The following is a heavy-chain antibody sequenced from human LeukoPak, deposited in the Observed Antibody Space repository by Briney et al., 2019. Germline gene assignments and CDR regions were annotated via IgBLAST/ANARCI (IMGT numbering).Heavy chain of an antibody. CDR2: INAGNGNT. Sequence: EASVKVSCKASGYTFTSYAMHWVRQAPGQRLEWMGWINAGNGNTKYSLKFQGRVTITRDTSASTAYMELSSLRSEDTAVYYCARETSVAGTKNWGQGTLVTVSS. CDR1: GYTFTSYA. V-gene: IGHV1-3*01. D-gene: IGHD6-19*01. J-gene: IGHJ4*02. CDR3: ARETSVAGTKN.